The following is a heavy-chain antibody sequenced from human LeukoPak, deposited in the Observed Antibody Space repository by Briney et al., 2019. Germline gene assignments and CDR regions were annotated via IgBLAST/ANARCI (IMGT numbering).Heavy chain of an antibody. D-gene: IGHD6-6*01. CDR1: GGSIRSSYYY. CDR3: ARVGSSSYGGWFDP. Sequence: SEALSLTCTVSGGSIRSSYYYWGWIRQPPGKGLEWIGSIYDSGSTYYNPSLKSRVTISVDTSKNQFSLKLSSVTAADTAVYYCARVGSSSYGGWFDPWGQGTLVTVSS. V-gene: IGHV4-39*07. J-gene: IGHJ5*02. CDR2: IYDSGST.